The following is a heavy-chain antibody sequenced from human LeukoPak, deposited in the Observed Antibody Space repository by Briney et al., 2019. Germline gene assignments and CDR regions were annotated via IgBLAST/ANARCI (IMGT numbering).Heavy chain of an antibody. Sequence: GESLRISCEGSGYRVTSYWITWVRQMPGKGLEWMGSIDPGASYTNYSPSIQGHVSISFDKSISTAYLQWSSLKASDTAMYYCARGAYTYDYWGQGTLVTVSS. J-gene: IGHJ4*02. D-gene: IGHD5-18*01. CDR3: ARGAYTYDY. CDR1: GYRVTSYW. CDR2: IDPGASYT. V-gene: IGHV5-10-1*01.